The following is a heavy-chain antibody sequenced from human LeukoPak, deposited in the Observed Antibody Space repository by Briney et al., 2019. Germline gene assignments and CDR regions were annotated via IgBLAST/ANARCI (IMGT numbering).Heavy chain of an antibody. D-gene: IGHD6-13*01. CDR2: INPNSGGT. J-gene: IGHJ4*02. V-gene: IGHV1-2*02. Sequence: ASVKVSCKASGYTFTGYYMHWVRQAPGQGLEWMGWINPNSGGTNYAQKFRGRVTMTRDTSISTAYMELSRLRSDDTAVYYCVRDLDLDIAAAGSDWGQGTLVTVSS. CDR3: VRDLDLDIAAAGSD. CDR1: GYTFTGYY.